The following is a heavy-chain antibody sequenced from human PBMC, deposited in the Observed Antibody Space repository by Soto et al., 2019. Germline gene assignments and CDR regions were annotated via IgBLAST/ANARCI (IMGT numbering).Heavy chain of an antibody. CDR3: ARDYGDYGPLGRSLDY. CDR1: GGTFSSYA. D-gene: IGHD4-17*01. V-gene: IGHV1-69*13. J-gene: IGHJ4*02. CDR2: IIPIFGTA. Sequence: ASVKVSCKASGGTFSSYAISWVRQAPGQGLEWMGGIIPIFGTANYAQKFQGRVTITADESTSTAYMELSSLRSEDTAVYYCARDYGDYGPLGRSLDYWGQGTLVTVSS.